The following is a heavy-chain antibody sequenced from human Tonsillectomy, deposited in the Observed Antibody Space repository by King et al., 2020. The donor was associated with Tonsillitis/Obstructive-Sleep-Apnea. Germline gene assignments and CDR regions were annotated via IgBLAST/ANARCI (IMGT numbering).Heavy chain of an antibody. CDR2: IDPSDSYT. J-gene: IGHJ6*02. Sequence: QLVQSGAEVKKPGESLRISCKGSGYSFTIYWISWVRQMPGKGLEWMGTIDPSDSYTNYSPSFQGHVTISADKSISSAYLQWSSLKASDTAMYYCASHTGYTNGYRYGMDVWGQGTRSPSP. CDR1: GYSFTIYW. D-gene: IGHD2-8*01. CDR3: ASHTGYTNGYRYGMDV. V-gene: IGHV5-10-1*01.